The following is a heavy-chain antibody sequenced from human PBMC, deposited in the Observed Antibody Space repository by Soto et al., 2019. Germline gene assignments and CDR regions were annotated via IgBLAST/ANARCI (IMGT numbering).Heavy chain of an antibody. CDR1: GGSISSSSYY. J-gene: IGHJ4*02. D-gene: IGHD3-16*01. Sequence: QLQLQESGPGLVKPSETLSLTCTVSGGSISSSSYYWGWIRQPPGKGLEWIGSIHYSGSTYYNPPLKSRVTISVDTSKNQCSLKLRSVTAAATAVYYCARHEGWSYGYSGYWGQGTLVTVSS. CDR3: ARHEGWSYGYSGY. CDR2: IHYSGST. V-gene: IGHV4-39*01.